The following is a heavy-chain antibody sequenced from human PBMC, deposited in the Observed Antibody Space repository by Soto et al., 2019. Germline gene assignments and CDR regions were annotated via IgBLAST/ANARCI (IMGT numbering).Heavy chain of an antibody. CDR3: ARETSGTFDY. Sequence: QVQLVESGGGFVKPGGSLRLSCAASGFTFSDYYMSWIRQAPGTGLEWVSYIGGSGSGNTIYYTDSVTGRFTISRDIAKNSLYLQMNSLRADDTAVYYCARETSGTFDYWGQGTLVTVSS. J-gene: IGHJ4*02. V-gene: IGHV3-11*01. D-gene: IGHD1-1*01. CDR2: IGGSGSGNTI. CDR1: GFTFSDYY.